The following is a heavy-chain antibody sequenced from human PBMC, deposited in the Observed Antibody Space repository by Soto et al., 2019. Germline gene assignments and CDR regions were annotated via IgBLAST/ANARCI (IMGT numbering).Heavy chain of an antibody. Sequence: WGSLRLSCAASGFTFSSYAMSWVRQAPGKGLEWVSAISGSGSTYYADSVKGRFTISRDNSKNTLYLQMNSLRAEDTAVYYCAKDFSIGLLHSGWFDPWGQGTLVTVSS. D-gene: IGHD2-21*02. CDR1: GFTFSSYA. V-gene: IGHV3-23*01. CDR2: ISGSGST. J-gene: IGHJ5*02. CDR3: AKDFSIGLLHSGWFDP.